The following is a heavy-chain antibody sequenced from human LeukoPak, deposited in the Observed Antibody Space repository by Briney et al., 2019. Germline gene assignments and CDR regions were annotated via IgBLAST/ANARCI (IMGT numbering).Heavy chain of an antibody. J-gene: IGHJ4*02. D-gene: IGHD3-3*01. Sequence: ASVKLSCKASGYTFTSYDINWVRQATGQGLEWMGWMNPNSGNTGYAQKFQGRITMTRNTSISTAYMELSSLRSEDTAVYYSARGIFGVVIGSPYWGQGTLVTVSS. CDR2: MNPNSGNT. CDR1: GYTFTSYD. CDR3: ARGIFGVVIGSPY. V-gene: IGHV1-8*01.